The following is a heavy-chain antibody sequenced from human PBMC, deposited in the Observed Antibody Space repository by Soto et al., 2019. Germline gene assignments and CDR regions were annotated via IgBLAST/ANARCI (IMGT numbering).Heavy chain of an antibody. CDR2: ISSSSSTI. V-gene: IGHV3-48*04. D-gene: IGHD2-2*01. J-gene: IGHJ5*02. Sequence: EVQLVESGGGLVQPGGSLRLSCAASGFTFSSYTMNWVRQAPGKGLEWVSYISSSSSTIYYADSVKGRFTISRDNAKNSLYLQMNNLRVEDTAVYYCAKGGSCSSTSGPWRSWFDPWGPGTLVTVSS. CDR1: GFTFSSYT. CDR3: AKGGSCSSTSGPWRSWFDP.